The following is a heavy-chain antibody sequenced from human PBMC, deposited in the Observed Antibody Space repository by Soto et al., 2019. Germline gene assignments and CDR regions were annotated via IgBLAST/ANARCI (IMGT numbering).Heavy chain of an antibody. Sequence: QVQLQESGPGLVQPSKTLSLTCTVSGGSISSYYWSWIRQPPGKELQYIGYIYYSGSTNYNPSLKTRVNLSDDKHTNAFSLPLNSVAAADTAVYYCARGWWEREGYVMAVWGQGTTVTVSS. J-gene: IGHJ6*02. D-gene: IGHD1-26*01. CDR2: IYYSGST. CDR1: GGSISSYY. CDR3: ARGWWEREGYVMAV. V-gene: IGHV4-59*08.